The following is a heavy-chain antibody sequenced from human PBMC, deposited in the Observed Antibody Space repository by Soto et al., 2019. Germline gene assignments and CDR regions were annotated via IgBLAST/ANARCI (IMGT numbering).Heavy chain of an antibody. V-gene: IGHV4-39*01. J-gene: IGHJ4*02. CDR1: DDSITSGAYY. D-gene: IGHD3-10*01. CDR3: AGMFWFGALLFDY. CDR2: IQYRGST. Sequence: HLQLQESGPGLMKPSETLSLTCTVSDDSITSGAYYWGLIRQPPGKGLQWIGSIQYRGSTYSNTSLKSRVTTSVDTSKNQFSLRLTSVPAADTDVYFCAGMFWFGALLFDYWCQGTLVTGSS.